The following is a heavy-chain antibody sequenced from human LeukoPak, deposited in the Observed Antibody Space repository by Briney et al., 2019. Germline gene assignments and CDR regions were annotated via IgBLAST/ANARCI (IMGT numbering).Heavy chain of an antibody. J-gene: IGHJ4*02. D-gene: IGHD5-24*01. CDR1: GFTFGDYA. V-gene: IGHV3-49*04. CDR2: IRSKAYGGTT. Sequence: TGGSLRLSCTASGFTFGDYAMSWVRQAPGKGLEWVGSIRSKAYGGTTEYAASVKGRFTISRDDSKSIAYLQMNSLKTEDTAVYYCTRAWVEMATITNFDYWGQGTLVTVSS. CDR3: TRAWVEMATITNFDY.